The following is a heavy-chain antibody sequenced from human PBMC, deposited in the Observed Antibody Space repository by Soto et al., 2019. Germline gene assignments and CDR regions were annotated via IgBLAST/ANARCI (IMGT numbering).Heavy chain of an antibody. D-gene: IGHD3-3*01. CDR1: GYTFTSYG. J-gene: IGHJ3*02. CDR3: ARDLWIFGVVPHGAFDI. CDR2: ISAYNGNT. V-gene: IGHV1-18*04. Sequence: GASVKVSCKASGYTFTSYGISWVRQAPGQGLEWMGWISAYNGNTNYAQKLQGRVTMTTDTSTSTAYTELRSLRSDDTAVYYCARDLWIFGVVPHGAFDIWGQGTMVTVSS.